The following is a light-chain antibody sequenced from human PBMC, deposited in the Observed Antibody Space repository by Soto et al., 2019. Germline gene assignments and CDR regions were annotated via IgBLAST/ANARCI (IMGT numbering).Light chain of an antibody. Sequence: QSELTRLGYACRSPGQSVTISSTGTSSDVGGYNYVSWYQQHPGKAPKLMIYEVSKRPSGVPDRFSGSKSGNTASLTVSGLQAEDEADYYCSSYAGSTPLMVCGTGPNVTVL. CDR2: EVS. CDR3: SSYAGSTPLMV. V-gene: IGLV2-8*02. CDR1: SSDVGGYNY. J-gene: IGLJ1*01.